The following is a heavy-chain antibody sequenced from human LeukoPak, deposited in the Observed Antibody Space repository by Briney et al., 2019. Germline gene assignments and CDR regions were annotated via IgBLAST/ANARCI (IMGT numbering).Heavy chain of an antibody. D-gene: IGHD2-15*01. CDR1: RYTFTSHD. V-gene: IGHV1-8*01. J-gene: IGHJ5*02. Sequence: ASVKVSCKASRYTFTSHDINWVRQATGQGLEWMGWMNPNSGNTGYAQKFQGRVTMTRDTSISTAYMELSRLRSDDTAVYYCARRRVAANWFDPWGQGTLVTVSS. CDR3: ARRRVAANWFDP. CDR2: MNPNSGNT.